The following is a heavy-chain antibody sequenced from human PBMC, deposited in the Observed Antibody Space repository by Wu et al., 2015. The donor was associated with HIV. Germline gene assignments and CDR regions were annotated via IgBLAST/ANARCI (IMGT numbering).Heavy chain of an antibody. CDR2: INPSGGST. J-gene: IGHJ3*02. V-gene: IGHV1-46*01. CDR3: ARDPDSSGYYSDAFDI. CDR1: GYTFTSYY. Sequence: QVQLVQSGAEVKKPGASVKVSCKASGYTFTSYYMHWVRQAPGQGLEWMGIINPSGGSTSYAQKFQGRVTMTRDTSTSTVYMELSSLRSEDTAVYYCARDPDSSGYYSDAFDIVGPRDNGHRSL. D-gene: IGHD3-22*01.